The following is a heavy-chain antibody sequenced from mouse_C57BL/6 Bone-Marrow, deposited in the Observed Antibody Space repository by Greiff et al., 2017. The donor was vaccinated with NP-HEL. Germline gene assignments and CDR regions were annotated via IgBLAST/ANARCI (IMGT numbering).Heavy chain of an antibody. CDR3: ATEGWLLRDYCDY. CDR2: IYPRSGNT. Sequence: QVQLQQSGAELARPGASVKLSCKASGYTFTSSGISWVKQRPGPGLEWIGEIYPRSGNTYYNEKFKGKATLTADKSSSTAYMELRSLTSEDSAVYFCATEGWLLRDYCDYWGQGTTLTVSS. V-gene: IGHV1-81*01. J-gene: IGHJ2*01. D-gene: IGHD2-3*01. CDR1: GYTFTSSG.